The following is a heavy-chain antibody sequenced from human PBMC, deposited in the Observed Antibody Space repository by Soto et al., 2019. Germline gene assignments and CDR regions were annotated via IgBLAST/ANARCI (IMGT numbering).Heavy chain of an antibody. CDR2: IFWDDDT. V-gene: IGHV2-5*02. J-gene: IGHJ3*01. CDR1: GFSLSTSGVG. Sequence: QITLKESGPPLVKPTQTLTLTCTFSGFSLSTSGVGVAWIRQPPGKALEWLAFIFWDDDTRYSPSQKGRLTITKDTSKNQVVLIMTNMDPGDTATYYCAQGLSALGGGSDAFGVWGQGTIGTGSS. CDR3: AQGLSALGGGSDAFGV. D-gene: IGHD3-10*01.